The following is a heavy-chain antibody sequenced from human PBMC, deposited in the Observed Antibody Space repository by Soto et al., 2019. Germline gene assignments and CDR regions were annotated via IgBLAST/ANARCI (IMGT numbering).Heavy chain of an antibody. CDR2: IYYSGST. D-gene: IGHD1-20*01. CDR3: ARDLEWGIPYCWGYNCDVMDV. V-gene: IGHV4-61*03. J-gene: IGHJ6*02. CDR1: GGSVSSGGYY. Sequence: PSETLSLTCTVSGGSVSSGGYYWSWIRQPPGKGLEWIGYIYYSGSTNYNPSLRSRVTISVDTSKNHFSLKLSSVTAADTAVYYCARDLEWGIPYCWGYNCDVMDVCGQGTTVTGSS.